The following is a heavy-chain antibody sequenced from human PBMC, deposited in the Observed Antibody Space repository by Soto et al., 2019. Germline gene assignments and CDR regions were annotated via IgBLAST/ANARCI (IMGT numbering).Heavy chain of an antibody. CDR2: IYYSGST. Sequence: SETLSLTCTVSGGSIGSYYWSWIRQPPGKGLEWIGYIYYSGSTNYNPSLKSRVTISVDTSKNQFSLKLSSVTAADTAVYYCAREFCGGDCYSGIYYFDYWGQGTLVTVSS. V-gene: IGHV4-59*01. CDR1: GGSIGSYY. D-gene: IGHD2-21*02. J-gene: IGHJ4*02. CDR3: AREFCGGDCYSGIYYFDY.